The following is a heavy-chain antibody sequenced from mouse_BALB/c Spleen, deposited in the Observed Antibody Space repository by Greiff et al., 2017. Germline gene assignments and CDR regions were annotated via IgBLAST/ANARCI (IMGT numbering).Heavy chain of an antibody. J-gene: IGHJ4*01. CDR2: ISSGSSTI. D-gene: IGHD2-1*01. CDR3: ARSGGNLYAMDY. CDR1: GFTFSSHA. V-gene: IGHV5-17*02. Sequence: EVKLVEPGGGLVKPGGSLKLSCAASGFTFSSHAMSWVRQTPEKRLEWVAYISSGSSTIYYADTAKGRITISRDNPKNTLFLQMTSLRSEDTAMYYCARSGGNLYAMDYWGQGTTVTVSS.